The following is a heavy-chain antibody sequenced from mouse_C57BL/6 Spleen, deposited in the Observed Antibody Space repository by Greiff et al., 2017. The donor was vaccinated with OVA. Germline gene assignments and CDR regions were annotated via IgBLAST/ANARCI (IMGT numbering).Heavy chain of an antibody. V-gene: IGHV5-6*01. CDR2: ISSGGSYT. Sequence: EVQGVESGGDLVKPGGSLKLSCAASGFTFSSYGMSWVRQTPDKRLEWVATISSGGSYTYYPDSVKGRFTISRDNAKNTLYLQMSSLKSEDTAMYYCARQWGYDYDGGFDYWGQGTTLTVSS. J-gene: IGHJ2*01. D-gene: IGHD2-4*01. CDR1: GFTFSSYG. CDR3: ARQWGYDYDGGFDY.